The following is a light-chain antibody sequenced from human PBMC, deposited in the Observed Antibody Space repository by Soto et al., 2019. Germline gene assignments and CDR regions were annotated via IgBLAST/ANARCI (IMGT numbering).Light chain of an antibody. CDR2: AAS. V-gene: IGKV1-39*01. CDR1: QTIRSY. Sequence: DIHMTQSPSTLSSSFGDRVTITFLANQTIRSYLNWFQQKPRNAPKLLIYAASSLQSGVPSRFSGSGSGTLFTLTISSLQPEDFATYYCQQTSSTPVTFGQGTRLEIK. CDR3: QQTSSTPVT. J-gene: IGKJ5*01.